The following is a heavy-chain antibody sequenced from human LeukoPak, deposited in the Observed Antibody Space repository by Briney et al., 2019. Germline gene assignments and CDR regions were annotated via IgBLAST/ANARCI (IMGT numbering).Heavy chain of an antibody. CDR1: GGSFSGYY. CDR3: ARGRSGWIQLWSFDY. V-gene: IGHV4-34*01. J-gene: IGHJ4*02. CDR2: INHSGST. Sequence: SETLSLTCAVYGGSFSGYYWSWIRQPPGKGLEWIAEINHSGSTNYNPSLKSRVTISVDTSKNQFSLKLSSVTAADTAVYYCARGRSGWIQLWSFDYWGQGTLVTVSS. D-gene: IGHD5-18*01.